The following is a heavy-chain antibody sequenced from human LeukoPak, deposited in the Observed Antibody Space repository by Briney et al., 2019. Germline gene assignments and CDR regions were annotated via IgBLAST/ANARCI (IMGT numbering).Heavy chain of an antibody. V-gene: IGHV3-20*04. CDR1: GFTFDDYG. J-gene: IGHJ4*02. CDR2: INWNGGST. CDR3: ASGYSYGYKGPFDY. Sequence: GGSLRLSCAASGFTFDDYGMSWVRHAPGKGLEWVSGINWNGGSTGYADSVKGRFTISRDNAKNSLYLQMNSLRAEDTAFYYCASGYSYGYKGPFDYWGQGTLVTVSS. D-gene: IGHD5-18*01.